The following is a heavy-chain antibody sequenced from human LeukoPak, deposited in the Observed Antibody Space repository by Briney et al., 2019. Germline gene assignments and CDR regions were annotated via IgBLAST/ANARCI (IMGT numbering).Heavy chain of an antibody. CDR2: IYYSGST. CDR3: AREFTSEAGATIFDY. Sequence: KPSETLSLTCTVSGGSISSYYWSWIRQPPGKGLEWIGYIYYSGSTNYNPSLKSRVTISVDTSKNQFSLKLSSVTAADTAVYYCAREFTSEAGATIFDYWGQGTLVTVSS. V-gene: IGHV4-59*01. CDR1: GGSISSYY. D-gene: IGHD1-26*01. J-gene: IGHJ4*02.